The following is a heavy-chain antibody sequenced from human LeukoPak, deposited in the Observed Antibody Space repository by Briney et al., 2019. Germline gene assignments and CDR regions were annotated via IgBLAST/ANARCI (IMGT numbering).Heavy chain of an antibody. D-gene: IGHD6-13*01. J-gene: IGHJ4*02. V-gene: IGHV4-4*07. Sequence: SETLSLTCTVSGGSISSYYWSWIRQPAGKGLEWIGRIYTSGSTNYNPSLKSRVTMSVDTSKNQFSLKLSSVTAADTAVYYCARAYSPPQWSPFDYWGQGTLVTVSS. CDR3: ARAYSPPQWSPFDY. CDR2: IYTSGST. CDR1: GGSISSYY.